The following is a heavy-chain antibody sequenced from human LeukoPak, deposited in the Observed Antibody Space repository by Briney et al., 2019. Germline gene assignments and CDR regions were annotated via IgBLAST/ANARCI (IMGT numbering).Heavy chain of an antibody. CDR3: AKAPGPLVVVIAIPSYYYYYMDV. V-gene: IGHV3-23*01. J-gene: IGHJ6*03. D-gene: IGHD2-21*01. CDR2: ISGSGGST. CDR1: GFTFSSYA. Sequence: PGGSLRLSCAASGFTFSSYAMSWVRQAPGKGLEWVSAISGSGGSTYYADSVKGRFTISRDNSKNTLYLQMNSPRAEDTAVYYCAKAPGPLVVVIAIPSYYYYYMDVWGKGTTVTVSS.